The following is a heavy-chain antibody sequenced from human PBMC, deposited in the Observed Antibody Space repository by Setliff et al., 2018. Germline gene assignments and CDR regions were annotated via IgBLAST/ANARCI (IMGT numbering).Heavy chain of an antibody. Sequence: ASVKVSCKTSGYTFIGYYVHWVRQAPGRGLEWMGWINPNTGGTNYAQKFQGRVTVTSDTSICTAYLTLTSLRSDDAAIYYCARLSASVYFDYWGQGALVTVSS. V-gene: IGHV1-2*02. J-gene: IGHJ4*02. CDR1: GYTFIGYY. CDR3: ARLSASVYFDY. CDR2: INPNTGGT.